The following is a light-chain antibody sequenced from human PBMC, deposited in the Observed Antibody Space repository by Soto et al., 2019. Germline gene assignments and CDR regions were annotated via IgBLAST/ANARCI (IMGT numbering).Light chain of an antibody. Sequence: EIVLTQSPATLSLSPGESGTLSCRASQSVGSYLAWYQQRPGQTPRLLIYDXSNRASDIPARFSGSGSGTDFXXXXXXXXPXDFAVYYCQQRYNWPLTFGPGTKVDIK. CDR3: QQRYNWPLT. J-gene: IGKJ3*01. CDR1: QSVGSY. CDR2: DXS. V-gene: IGKV3-11*01.